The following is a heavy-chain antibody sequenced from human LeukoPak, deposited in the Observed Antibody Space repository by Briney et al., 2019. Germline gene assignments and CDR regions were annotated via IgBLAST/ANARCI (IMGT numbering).Heavy chain of an antibody. CDR2: INPNSGGT. V-gene: IGHV1-2*02. D-gene: IGHD3-22*01. J-gene: IGHJ4*02. CDR1: GYTFTGYY. Sequence: ASVKVSCKASGYTFTGYYMHWVRQAPGQGLEWMGWINPNSGGTNYAQKFQGRVTMTRDTSISTAYMELSRLRSDDTAVYYCARAGGFYYDSSGYYGIDYWGQGTLVTVSS. CDR3: ARAGGFYYDSSGYYGIDY.